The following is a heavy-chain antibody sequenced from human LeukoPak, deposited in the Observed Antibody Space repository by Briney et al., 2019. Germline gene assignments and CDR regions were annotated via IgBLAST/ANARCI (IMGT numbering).Heavy chain of an antibody. Sequence: ASVKVSCKASGYTFTGYYMHWVRQAPGQGLEWMGWINPNSGGTNYAQKFQGRVTMTRDTSISTAYMELSRLRSDDTAVYYCARDRGVDYCSGGSCSHYYYYMDVWGKGTTVTVSS. J-gene: IGHJ6*03. V-gene: IGHV1-2*02. CDR1: GYTFTGYY. CDR3: ARDRGVDYCSGGSCSHYYYYMDV. CDR2: INPNSGGT. D-gene: IGHD2-15*01.